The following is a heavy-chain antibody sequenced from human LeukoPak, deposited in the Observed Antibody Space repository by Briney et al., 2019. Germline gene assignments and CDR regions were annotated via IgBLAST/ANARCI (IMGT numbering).Heavy chain of an antibody. J-gene: IGHJ3*02. V-gene: IGHV3-23*01. CDR3: AKDQGDILTGYLSADAFDI. CDR1: GFTFSSYA. CDR2: ICGSGGST. Sequence: PGGSLRLSCAASGFTFSSYAMSWVRQAPGKGLEWVSAICGSGGSTYYADSVKGRFTISRDNSKNTLYLQMNSLRAEDTAVYYCAKDQGDILTGYLSADAFDIWGQGTMVTVSS. D-gene: IGHD3-9*01.